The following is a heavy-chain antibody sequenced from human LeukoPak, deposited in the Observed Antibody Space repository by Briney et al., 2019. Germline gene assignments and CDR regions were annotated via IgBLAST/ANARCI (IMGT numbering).Heavy chain of an antibody. V-gene: IGHV3-33*01. CDR2: IWYDGSDK. CDR1: GITFSSYG. CDR3: ARESRDAFDI. Sequence: GRSLRLSCAASGITFSSYGMHWVRQAPGKRLEWVAVIWYDGSDKYYVDSVKGRFTISRDNSKNTLYLQMNSLRAEDTAFYYCARESRDAFDIWGQGTMVTVSS. J-gene: IGHJ3*02.